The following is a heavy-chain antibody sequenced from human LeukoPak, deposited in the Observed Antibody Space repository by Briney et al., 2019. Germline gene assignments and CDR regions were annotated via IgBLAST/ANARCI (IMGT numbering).Heavy chain of an antibody. CDR1: LFTLGHYD. V-gene: IGHV3-49*04. CDR3: TRGSCSNGVCYHFDY. CDR2: ISKKDYGGTP. D-gene: IGHD2-8*01. Sequence: PGRSLTLSCTRSLFTLGHYDMRLVRLAPGTRLEWVGFISKKDYGGTPEYAASVKGRFTISRDDSKSIAYLQMNSLKPEDTAVYYCTRGSCSNGVCYHFDYWGQGTLVTVSS. J-gene: IGHJ4*02.